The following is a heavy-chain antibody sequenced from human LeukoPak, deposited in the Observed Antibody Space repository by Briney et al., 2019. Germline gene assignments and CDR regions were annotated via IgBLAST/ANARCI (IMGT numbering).Heavy chain of an antibody. J-gene: IGHJ3*02. D-gene: IGHD3-22*01. V-gene: IGHV1-46*01. Sequence: ASVKVSCKASGNTFTNYYVHWVRQAPGQGLEWMGIINPSGGSTTYAQKFQGRVTMTRDTSASTVYMELSSLRSADPAIYYCARAGRITMIHWAFDIWGQGTVVTVSS. CDR3: ARAGRITMIHWAFDI. CDR2: INPSGGST. CDR1: GNTFTNYY.